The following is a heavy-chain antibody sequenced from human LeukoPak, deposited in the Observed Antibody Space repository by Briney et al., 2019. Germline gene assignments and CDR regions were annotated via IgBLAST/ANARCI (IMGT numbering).Heavy chain of an antibody. D-gene: IGHD2-21*02. CDR2: ISSSSSYI. CDR1: GFTFSSYS. CDR3: AREICGGDCYYYYYGMDV. V-gene: IGHV3-21*01. Sequence: GGSLRLSCAASGFTFSSYSMNWVRQAPGKGLEWVSSISSSSSYIYYADSVKGRFTISRDNAKNSLYLQMNSLRAEDTAVYYCAREICGGDCYYYYYGMDVWGQGTTVTVSS. J-gene: IGHJ6*02.